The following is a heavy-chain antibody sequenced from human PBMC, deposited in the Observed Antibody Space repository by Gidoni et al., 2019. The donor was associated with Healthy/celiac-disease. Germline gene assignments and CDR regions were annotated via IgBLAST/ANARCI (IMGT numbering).Heavy chain of an antibody. Sequence: QVQLVQSGSEVTKPRASVTVSCQASGYTFTGYYMHWVRQAPGQGIEWMGWINPNSGGTNYEQKFKGRVTMTRDTSISTAYMELSRLRSDDTAVYYCARGNYGDYGDWFDPWGQGTLVTVSS. CDR1: GYTFTGYY. CDR2: INPNSGGT. D-gene: IGHD4-17*01. CDR3: ARGNYGDYGDWFDP. J-gene: IGHJ5*02. V-gene: IGHV1-2*02.